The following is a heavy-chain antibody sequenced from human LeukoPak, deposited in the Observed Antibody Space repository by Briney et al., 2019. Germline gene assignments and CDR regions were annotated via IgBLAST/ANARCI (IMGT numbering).Heavy chain of an antibody. D-gene: IGHD1-1*01. CDR3: ARVNINNWHSCDY. Sequence: SETLSLTCAVSGGSISSNNWWGWVHQPPGKGLEWIGEIYHSGSPNYNPSLKSRVTISVDKSRNHFSLNLSSVTAADTAVYYCARVNINNWHSCDYWGQGTLVTVSS. V-gene: IGHV4-4*02. CDR2: IYHSGSP. CDR1: GGSISSNNW. J-gene: IGHJ4*02.